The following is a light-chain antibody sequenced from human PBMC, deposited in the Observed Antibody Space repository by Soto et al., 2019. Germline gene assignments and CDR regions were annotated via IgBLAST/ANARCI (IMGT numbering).Light chain of an antibody. CDR2: GAS. CDR1: QSISTY. CDR3: QQYDSYST. V-gene: IGKV1-39*01. Sequence: DIQMTQSPSPLSASVGDRVTITCRASQSISTYLNWYQQKPGKAPKLLIYGASSLQSGVPSRFSGSGSGTEFTLTISSLQPDDFATYYCQQYDSYSTFGQGTKVDIK. J-gene: IGKJ1*01.